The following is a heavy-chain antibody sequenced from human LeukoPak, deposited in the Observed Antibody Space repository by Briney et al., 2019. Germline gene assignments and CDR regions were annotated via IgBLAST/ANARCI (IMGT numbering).Heavy chain of an antibody. V-gene: IGHV3-11*01. D-gene: IGHD5-12*01. CDR2: ISSSGSTI. CDR3: ARGKYYSGYDYPLDY. J-gene: IGHJ4*02. CDR1: GFTFSDYY. Sequence: GSLRLSCAASGFTFSDYYMSWIRQAPGKGLEWVSYISSSGSTIYYSDSVKGRFTISRDNAKNSLYLQMNSLRAEDTAVYYCARGKYYSGYDYPLDYWGQGTLVTVSS.